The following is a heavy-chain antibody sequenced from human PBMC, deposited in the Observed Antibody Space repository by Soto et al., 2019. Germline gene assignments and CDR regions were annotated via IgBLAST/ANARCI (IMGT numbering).Heavy chain of an antibody. Sequence: QVQLVQSGAEVKKPGSSVKVSCKASGGTFSSYTISWVRQAPGQGLEWMGRIIPILGIANYAQKFQGRVTITSDGSTRTAYVDLTGLRSEDTAVYYCAREEYYYGAGAFFDYWGQGTLVTVSS. D-gene: IGHD3-10*01. CDR1: GGTFSSYT. V-gene: IGHV1-69*08. CDR3: AREEYYYGAGAFFDY. CDR2: IIPILGIA. J-gene: IGHJ4*02.